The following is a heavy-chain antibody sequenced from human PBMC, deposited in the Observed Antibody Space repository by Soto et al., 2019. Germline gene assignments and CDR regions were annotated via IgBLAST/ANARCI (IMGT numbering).Heavy chain of an antibody. V-gene: IGHV3-9*01. CDR2: ISWNSGSI. Sequence: EVQLVESGGGLVQPGRSLRLSCAASGFTFDDYAMHWVRQAPGKGLEWVSGISWNSGSIGYADSVKGRFTISRDNAKNSLYLQMNSLRAENTALYYCAKDWQQLVLGAFDIWGQGTIVTVSS. J-gene: IGHJ3*02. CDR1: GFTFDDYA. CDR3: AKDWQQLVLGAFDI. D-gene: IGHD6-13*01.